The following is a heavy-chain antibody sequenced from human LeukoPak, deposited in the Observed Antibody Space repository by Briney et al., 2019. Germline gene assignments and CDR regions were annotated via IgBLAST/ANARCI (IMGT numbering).Heavy chain of an antibody. CDR3: ARDKRALNWFDP. CDR2: IIPIFGTA. Sequence: GASVKVSCKASGGTFSSYAISWVRQAPGQGLEWMGRIIPIFGTANYAQKFQGRVTITTDESTSTAYMELSSLRSEDTAVYYCARDKRALNWFDPWGQGTLVTVSS. J-gene: IGHJ5*02. V-gene: IGHV1-69*05. CDR1: GGTFSSYA.